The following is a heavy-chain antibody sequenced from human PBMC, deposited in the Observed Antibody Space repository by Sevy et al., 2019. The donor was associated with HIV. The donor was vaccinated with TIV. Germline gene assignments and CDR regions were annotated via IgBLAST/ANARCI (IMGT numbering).Heavy chain of an antibody. Sequence: GGSLRLSCAASGFTFGSYSMNWVRQAPGKGLEWVSSISSSSSYIYYADSVKGRFTISRDNAKNSLYLQMNSLRAEDTAVYYCARAYTMTGDSSSWHGDYWGQGTLVTVSS. J-gene: IGHJ4*02. CDR1: GFTFGSYS. CDR3: ARAYTMTGDSSSWHGDY. V-gene: IGHV3-21*01. CDR2: ISSSSSYI. D-gene: IGHD6-13*01.